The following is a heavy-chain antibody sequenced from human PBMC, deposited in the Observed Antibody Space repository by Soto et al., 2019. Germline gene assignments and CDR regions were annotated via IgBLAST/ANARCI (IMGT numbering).Heavy chain of an antibody. CDR1: GFTFNDYG. J-gene: IGHJ3*02. Sequence: GGSLRLSCAASGFTFNDYGMHWVRQAPGKGLEWVAVIWYDGSNKYYADSVKGRFTISRDNSKNTLYLQMNSLRAEDTAVYYCARDVSPDATSITIFGVVIYNAFDIWGQGTMVTVSS. CDR3: ARDVSPDATSITIFGVVIYNAFDI. CDR2: IWYDGSNK. V-gene: IGHV3-33*01. D-gene: IGHD3-3*01.